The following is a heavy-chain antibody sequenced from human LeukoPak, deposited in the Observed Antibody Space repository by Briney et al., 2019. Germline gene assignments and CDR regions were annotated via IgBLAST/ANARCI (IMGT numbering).Heavy chain of an antibody. D-gene: IGHD5-24*01. CDR3: AVSRDGYNLVPAQLDY. Sequence: ASVKVSCKASGGTFSSYAISWVRQAPGQGLEWMGGIIPIFGTANYALKFQGRVTITADESTSTAYMELSSLRSEDTAVYYCAVSRDGYNLVPAQLDYWGQGTLVTVSS. V-gene: IGHV1-69*13. CDR2: IIPIFGTA. J-gene: IGHJ4*02. CDR1: GGTFSSYA.